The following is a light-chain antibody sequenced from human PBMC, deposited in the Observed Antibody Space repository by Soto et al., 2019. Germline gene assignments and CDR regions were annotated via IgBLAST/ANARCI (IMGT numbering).Light chain of an antibody. CDR3: DQYDGLPVT. J-gene: IGKJ3*01. CDR1: PSVRGNS. V-gene: IGKV3-20*01. Sequence: EGLLTPYPGTLSLSPGEGATLSCRASPSVRGNSLAWYQQKPGQAPRLPLYRGSSRATGIPDRFSGSGSLTDLTISISTLEPADFSVYCCDQYDGLPVTFGPGMTADIK. CDR2: RGS.